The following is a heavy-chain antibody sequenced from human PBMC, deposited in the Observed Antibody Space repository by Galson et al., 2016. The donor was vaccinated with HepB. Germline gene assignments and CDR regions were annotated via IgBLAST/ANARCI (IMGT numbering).Heavy chain of an antibody. V-gene: IGHV3-23*01. CDR3: AKGGFRLLDT. J-gene: IGHJ5*02. Sequence: SLRLSCAASGFTFSSYAMGWVRQAPGKGLKWFSGISGSGGTIYYADSVRGRFTLSRDNSKNTLYLQMNSLRAEDTAVYYCAKGGFRLLDTWGQGTLVTVSS. CDR2: ISGSGGTI. D-gene: IGHD3-10*01. CDR1: GFTFSSYA.